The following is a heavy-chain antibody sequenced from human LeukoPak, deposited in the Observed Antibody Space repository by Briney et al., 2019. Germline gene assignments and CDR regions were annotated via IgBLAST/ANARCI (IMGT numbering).Heavy chain of an antibody. D-gene: IGHD3-10*01. V-gene: IGHV4-59*01. CDR3: AGMVRGVIGGNWFDP. CDR2: IYYSGST. Sequence: SETLSLTCTVSGGSISSYYWSWIRQPPGKGLEWIGYIYYSGSTNYNPSLKSRVTISVDTSKNQFSLKLSSVTAADTAVYYCAGMVRGVIGGNWFDPWGQGTLVTVSS. J-gene: IGHJ5*02. CDR1: GGSISSYY.